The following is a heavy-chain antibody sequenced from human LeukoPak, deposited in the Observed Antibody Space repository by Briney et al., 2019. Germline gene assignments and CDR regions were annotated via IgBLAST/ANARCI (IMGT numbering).Heavy chain of an antibody. CDR1: GFTFSSYG. V-gene: IGHV3-33*01. J-gene: IGHJ4*02. D-gene: IGHD5-18*01. CDR3: ARGGYSYGLYYFDY. Sequence: PGGSLRLSCAASGFTFSSYGMHWVRQAPGKGLEWVAVIWYGGSNKYYADSLKGRFTISRDNSKNTLYLQMNSLRAEDTAVYYCARGGYSYGLYYFDYWGQGTLVTVSS. CDR2: IWYGGSNK.